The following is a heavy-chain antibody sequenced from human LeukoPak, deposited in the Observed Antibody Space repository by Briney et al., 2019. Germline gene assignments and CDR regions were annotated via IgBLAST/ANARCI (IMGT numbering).Heavy chain of an antibody. J-gene: IGHJ4*02. V-gene: IGHV4-39*01. CDR1: GGSISSGDYY. CDR3: ARSNWGYYYFDY. CDR2: IYYSGSS. Sequence: PSETLSLTCTVSGGSISSGDYYWGWIRQPPGKELEWIGSIYYSGSSYHNPSLKSRVTISVDTSKNQFSLKLSSVTAADTAVYYCARSNWGYYYFDYWGQGTLVTVSS. D-gene: IGHD7-27*01.